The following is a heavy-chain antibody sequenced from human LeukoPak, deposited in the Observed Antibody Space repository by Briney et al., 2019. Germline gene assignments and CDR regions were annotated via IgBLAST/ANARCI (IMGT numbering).Heavy chain of an antibody. J-gene: IGHJ5*02. CDR1: GDSIRSSSHY. CDR3: ASYYYGSGSHNWFDP. CDR2: IYYSGST. D-gene: IGHD3-10*01. Sequence: SETLSLTCTVSGDSIRSSSHYWGWIRQPPGKGLEWIGNIYYSGSTSYNPSLKSRVTISVDTSKNQFSLKLSSVTAADTAVYYCASYYYGSGSHNWFDPWGQGTLVTVSS. V-gene: IGHV4-39*07.